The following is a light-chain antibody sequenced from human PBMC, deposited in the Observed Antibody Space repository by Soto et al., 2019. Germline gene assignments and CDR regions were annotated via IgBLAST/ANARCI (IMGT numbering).Light chain of an antibody. Sequence: DIQMTQSPSSLSVSVGDRVTITCRASQSIVSYLNWYQQKLGKAPKLLIYTASNLQRGVPSRFSGSGSGTDFPLTISTLQPEDFATYYCQQSYSTPRTFGQGTKLEIK. V-gene: IGKV1-39*01. CDR1: QSIVSY. CDR2: TAS. CDR3: QQSYSTPRT. J-gene: IGKJ2*02.